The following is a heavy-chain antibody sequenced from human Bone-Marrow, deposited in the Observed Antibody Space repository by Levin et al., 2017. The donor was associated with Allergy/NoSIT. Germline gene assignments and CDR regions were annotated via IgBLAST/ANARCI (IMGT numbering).Heavy chain of an antibody. CDR1: GYTFTGYY. J-gene: IGHJ5*02. CDR3: ARVALQQGCFDP. Sequence: EASVKVSCKASGYTFTGYYMHWVRQAPGQGLEWMGRINPNSGGTNYAQKFQGRVTMTRDTSISTAYMELSRLRSDDTAVYYCARVALQQGCFDPWGQGTLVTVSS. CDR2: INPNSGGT. V-gene: IGHV1-2*06. D-gene: IGHD6-13*01.